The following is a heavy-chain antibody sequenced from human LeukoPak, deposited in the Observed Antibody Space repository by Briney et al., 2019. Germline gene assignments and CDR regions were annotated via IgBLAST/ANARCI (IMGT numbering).Heavy chain of an antibody. CDR2: MNPNSGNT. CDR1: GYTFTSYY. Sequence: RASVKVSCKASGYTFTSYYMHWVRQAPGQGREWMGWMNPNSGNTGYAQKFQGRVTMTRNTSISTAYMELSSLRSEDTAVYYCARGPDWDTDYWGQGTLVTVSS. V-gene: IGHV1-8*02. CDR3: ARGPDWDTDY. J-gene: IGHJ4*02. D-gene: IGHD3-9*01.